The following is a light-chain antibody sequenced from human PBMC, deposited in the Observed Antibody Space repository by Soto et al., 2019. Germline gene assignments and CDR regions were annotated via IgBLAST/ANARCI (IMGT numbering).Light chain of an antibody. Sequence: VSTKSPATLSLSPGERATLSCRASQSIHTSLAWYQQKPGQPPRLVVYDSTLRANGVPDRFGGSRSGTEFTLTINNLEPEDFAVYYCQQRNVWPPITFGQGTRLEVK. CDR3: QQRNVWPPIT. CDR2: DST. CDR1: QSIHTS. V-gene: IGKV3-11*01. J-gene: IGKJ5*01.